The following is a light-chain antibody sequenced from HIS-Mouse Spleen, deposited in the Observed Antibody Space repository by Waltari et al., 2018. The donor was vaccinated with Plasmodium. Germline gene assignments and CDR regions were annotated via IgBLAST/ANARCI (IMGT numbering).Light chain of an antibody. Sequence: IRMTQSPSSFSASAGDRVTITCRASQGISSYLAWYQQKPGKAPKLLIYAASTLQSGVPSRFSGSGSGTDFTLTISCLQSEDFATYYCQQYYSYPFTFGPGTKVDIK. J-gene: IGKJ3*01. CDR2: AAS. V-gene: IGKV1-8*01. CDR1: QGISSY. CDR3: QQYYSYPFT.